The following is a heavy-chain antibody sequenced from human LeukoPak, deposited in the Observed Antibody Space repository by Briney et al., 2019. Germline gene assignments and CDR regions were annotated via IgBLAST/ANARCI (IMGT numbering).Heavy chain of an antibody. CDR2: IYYSGTT. Sequence: PSETLSLTCTVSGGSISSSSYYWGWLRQPPGKGLEWIGSIYYSGTTYYNPSLKSRVATSVDTSKNQFSLKLSFVTAADTAVYYCARHFSSDWRNWSDPWGQGTLVTVSS. CDR3: ARHFSSDWRNWSDP. D-gene: IGHD6-19*01. J-gene: IGHJ5*02. CDR1: GGSISSSSYY. V-gene: IGHV4-39*01.